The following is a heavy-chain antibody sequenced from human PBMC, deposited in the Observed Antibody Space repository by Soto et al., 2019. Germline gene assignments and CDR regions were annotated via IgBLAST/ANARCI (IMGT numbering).Heavy chain of an antibody. Sequence: GGSLRLSCAASGFTFSSYAMSWVRQAPGKGLEWVSAISGSGGSTYYADSVKGRFTISRDNSKNTLYLQMNSLRAEDTAVYYCAKDFPGRGGYDSRLFDYWGQGTLVTVSS. CDR1: GFTFSSYA. V-gene: IGHV3-23*01. CDR3: AKDFPGRGGYDSRLFDY. CDR2: ISGSGGST. D-gene: IGHD5-12*01. J-gene: IGHJ4*02.